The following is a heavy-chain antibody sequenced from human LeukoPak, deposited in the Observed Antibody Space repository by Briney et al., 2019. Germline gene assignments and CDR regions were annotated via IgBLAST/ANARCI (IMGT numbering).Heavy chain of an antibody. CDR1: GFTFSSYA. J-gene: IGHJ4*02. V-gene: IGHV3-23*01. Sequence: GGSLRLSCAASGFTFSSYAMSWVRQAPGKGLEWVSAISASGYSTYYADSVKGRFTISSDNSKKTLYLQMNSLRAEDTAIFYCAKDVYNWNFYFDYWGQGTLVTVSS. CDR3: AKDVYNWNFYFDY. CDR2: ISASGYST. D-gene: IGHD1-7*01.